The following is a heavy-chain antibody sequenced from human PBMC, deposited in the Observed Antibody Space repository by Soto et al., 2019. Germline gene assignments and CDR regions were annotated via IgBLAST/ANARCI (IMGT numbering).Heavy chain of an antibody. D-gene: IGHD4-17*01. CDR1: GGSISSGGYS. CDR2: IYHSGST. CDR3: ARGMTTVTTFDY. Sequence: QLQLQESGSGLVKPSQTLSLTCAVSGGSISSGGYSCNWIRQPPGKGLEWIGYIYHSGSTYYNPSLKVRVSVSVDRSKTQFSLKLGSVTAAATAVSFCARGMTTVTTFDYWGQGTLVTVSS. J-gene: IGHJ4*02. V-gene: IGHV4-30-2*01.